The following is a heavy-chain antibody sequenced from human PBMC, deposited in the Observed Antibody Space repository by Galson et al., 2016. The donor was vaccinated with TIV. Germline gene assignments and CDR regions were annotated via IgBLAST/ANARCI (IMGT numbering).Heavy chain of an antibody. CDR3: ARDKAYGIGVVADY. CDR2: ISYDGSNK. Sequence: SLRLSCAVSGFTFSDYAIHWVRQAPGKGLEWVAVISYDGSNKFYADSVKGRFTISRDNSNNTLYLQMKSLRPEDTAVYYCARDKAYGIGVVADYWGQGTLVTVSS. J-gene: IGHJ4*02. CDR1: GFTFSDYA. D-gene: IGHD2-15*01. V-gene: IGHV3-30-3*01.